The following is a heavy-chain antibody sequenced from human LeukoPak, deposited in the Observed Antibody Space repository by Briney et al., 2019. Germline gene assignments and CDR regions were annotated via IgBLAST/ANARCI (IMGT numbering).Heavy chain of an antibody. CDR1: GGSISSYY. CDR2: IYTSGST. V-gene: IGHV4-4*07. Sequence: SETLSLTCTVSGGSISSYYWSWIRQPAGKGLEWIGRIYTSGSTNYNPSLKSRVTMSVDTSKNQFSLKLSSVTAADTAVYYCARVRYCSSTSCYKGDYYYYMDVWGKGTTVTVSS. CDR3: ARVRYCSSTSCYKGDYYYYMDV. J-gene: IGHJ6*03. D-gene: IGHD2-2*02.